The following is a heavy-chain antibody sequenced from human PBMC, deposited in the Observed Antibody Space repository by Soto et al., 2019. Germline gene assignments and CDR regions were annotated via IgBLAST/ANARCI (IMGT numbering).Heavy chain of an antibody. D-gene: IGHD3-22*01. CDR3: AKDEKRITMIVVVRGPPDKYYYGMDV. J-gene: IGHJ6*02. CDR1: GFTFSSYG. Sequence: QVQLVESGGGVVQPGRSLRLSCAASGFTFSSYGMHWVRQAPGMGLEWVAVISYDGSNKYYADSVKGRFTISRDNSKNTRYLQMNSLRAEDTAVYYCAKDEKRITMIVVVRGPPDKYYYGMDVWGQGTTVTVSS. CDR2: ISYDGSNK. V-gene: IGHV3-30*18.